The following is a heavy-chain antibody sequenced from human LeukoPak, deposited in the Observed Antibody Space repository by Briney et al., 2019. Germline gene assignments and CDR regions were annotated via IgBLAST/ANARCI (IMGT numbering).Heavy chain of an antibody. J-gene: IGHJ4*02. CDR3: AKSGLLEWYFDF. CDR2: IHASGTI. CDR1: GGSISSDSYY. V-gene: IGHV4-61*02. D-gene: IGHD3-3*01. Sequence: PSETLSLTCTVSGGSISSDSYYWNWIRQPVGKGLEWIGRIHASGTINYNPSLKSRVNISIDSSKNQFSVRLSSVTAADTAMYYCAKSGLLEWYFDFWGQGNMVTVSS.